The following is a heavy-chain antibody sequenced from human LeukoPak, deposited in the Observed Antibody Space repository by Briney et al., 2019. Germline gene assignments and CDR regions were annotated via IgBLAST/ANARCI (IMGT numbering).Heavy chain of an antibody. V-gene: IGHV4-59*01. CDR2: IYYSGST. Sequence: PPETLSLTCTVSGGSISSYYWSWIRQPPGKGLEWIGYIYYSGSTYYNPSLKSRVTISVDTSKNQFSLKLNFVTAADTAVYYCARSSEGRYYYDSSGYSYYYYYMDVWGKGTTVTISS. D-gene: IGHD3-22*01. CDR3: ARSSEGRYYYDSSGYSYYYYYMDV. CDR1: GGSISSYY. J-gene: IGHJ6*03.